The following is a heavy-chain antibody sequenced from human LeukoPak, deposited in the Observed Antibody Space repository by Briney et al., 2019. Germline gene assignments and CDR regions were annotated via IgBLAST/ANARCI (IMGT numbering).Heavy chain of an antibody. J-gene: IGHJ5*02. CDR2: IIPIFGTA. Sequence: ASVKVSCKASGYTFTSYYMHWVRQAPGQGLEWMGGIIPIFGTANYAQKFQGRVTITTDESTSTAYMELSSLRSEDTAVYYCARDLSWFDPWGQGTLVTVSS. V-gene: IGHV1-69*05. CDR3: ARDLSWFDP. CDR1: GYTFTSYY.